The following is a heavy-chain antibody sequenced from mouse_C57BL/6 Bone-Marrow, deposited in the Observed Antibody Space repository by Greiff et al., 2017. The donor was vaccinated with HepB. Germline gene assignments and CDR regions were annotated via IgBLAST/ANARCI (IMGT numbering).Heavy chain of an antibody. J-gene: IGHJ2*01. D-gene: IGHD1-1*01. CDR3: ARGGFTTY. V-gene: IGHV1-76*01. CDR1: GYTFTDYY. Sequence: QVQLQQSGAELVRPGASVKLSCKASGYTFTDYYINWVKQRPGQGLEWIARIYPGSGNTYYNEKFKGKATLTAEKSSSTAYMQLSSLTSEDSAVYFCARGGFTTYWGQGTTLTVSS. CDR2: IYPGSGNT.